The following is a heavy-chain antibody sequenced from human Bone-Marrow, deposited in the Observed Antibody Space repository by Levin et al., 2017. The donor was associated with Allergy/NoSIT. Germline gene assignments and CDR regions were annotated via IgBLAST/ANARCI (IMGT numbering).Heavy chain of an antibody. V-gene: IGHV3-11*05. D-gene: IGHD1-26*01. CDR3: ARDNANHSDSNFDS. Sequence: SCAASGFTFSDYYMNWIRQAPGKGLEWLSYISRKSDYTNYADSVRGRFTISRDNARKSVYLQMNSLRPEDTALYYCARDNANHSDSNFDSWGQGILVSVSS. J-gene: IGHJ4*02. CDR1: GFTFSDYY. CDR2: ISRKSDYT.